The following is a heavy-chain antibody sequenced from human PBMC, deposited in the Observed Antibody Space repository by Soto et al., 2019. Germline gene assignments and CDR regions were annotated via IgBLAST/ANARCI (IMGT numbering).Heavy chain of an antibody. D-gene: IGHD2-2*01. V-gene: IGHV3-30*18. CDR2: ISYDGSNK. J-gene: IGHJ6*02. Sequence: HPWGSLRLACAASGFTFISYGIHLFRHAPVKGLEWVAVISYDGSNKYYADSVKGRFTISRDNSKNTLYLQMNSLRAEDTAVYYCAKGPSIVVVPAAEVYYYYGMDVWGQGTTVTVSS. CDR1: GFTFISYG. CDR3: AKGPSIVVVPAAEVYYYYGMDV.